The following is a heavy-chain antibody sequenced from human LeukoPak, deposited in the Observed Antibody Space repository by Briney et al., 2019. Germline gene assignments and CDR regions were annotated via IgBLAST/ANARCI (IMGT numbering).Heavy chain of an antibody. J-gene: IGHJ5*02. D-gene: IGHD6-19*01. V-gene: IGHV4-34*01. Sequence: PSETLSLTCAVYGGSFSGYYWSWIRQPPGKGLEWIGEINHSGSTNYNPSPKSRVTISVATSKTQFSLQLSSVTAADTAVYYCARDYSSGSNWFDPWGQGTLVTVSS. CDR1: GGSFSGYY. CDR3: ARDYSSGSNWFDP. CDR2: INHSGST.